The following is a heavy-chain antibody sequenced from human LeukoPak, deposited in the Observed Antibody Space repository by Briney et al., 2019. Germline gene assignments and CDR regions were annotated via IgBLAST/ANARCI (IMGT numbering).Heavy chain of an antibody. Sequence: SETLSLTCTVSGGSISSYYWSWIRQPPGKGLEWIAYIYTSGSTNYNPSLKSRVTISVDTSKNQFSRKLTSVTATDTAVYYCARRRRDTRSWYFHYWRQGTLVTVSS. D-gene: IGHD6-13*01. CDR1: GGSISSYY. CDR3: ARRRRDTRSWYFHY. V-gene: IGHV4-4*09. CDR2: IYTSGST. J-gene: IGHJ4*02.